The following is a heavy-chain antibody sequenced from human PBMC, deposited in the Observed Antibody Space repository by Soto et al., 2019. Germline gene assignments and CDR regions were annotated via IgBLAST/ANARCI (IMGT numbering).Heavy chain of an antibody. CDR1: GFPFSSYA. V-gene: IGHV3-23*01. J-gene: IGHJ6*02. Sequence: GGSLRLSCAASGFPFSSYAMSWVRQAPGKGLEWVSAISGSGGSTYYADSVKGRFTISRDNSKNTLYLQMNSLRAEDTAVYYCAKGFDFWSGYYAPYYYYGMDVWGQGTTVTVSS. D-gene: IGHD3-3*01. CDR2: ISGSGGST. CDR3: AKGFDFWSGYYAPYYYYGMDV.